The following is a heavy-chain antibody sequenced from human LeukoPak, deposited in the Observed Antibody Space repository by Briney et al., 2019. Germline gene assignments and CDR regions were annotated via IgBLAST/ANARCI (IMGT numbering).Heavy chain of an antibody. Sequence: SETLSLTCTVSGGSISSSSYYWGWIRQPPGKGLEWIGSIYYSGSTYYNPFLKSRVTISVDTSKNQFSLKLSSVTAADTAVYYCARDRYGDYGLNWFDPWGQGTLVTVSS. D-gene: IGHD4-17*01. CDR1: GGSISSSSYY. CDR3: ARDRYGDYGLNWFDP. V-gene: IGHV4-39*07. J-gene: IGHJ5*02. CDR2: IYYSGST.